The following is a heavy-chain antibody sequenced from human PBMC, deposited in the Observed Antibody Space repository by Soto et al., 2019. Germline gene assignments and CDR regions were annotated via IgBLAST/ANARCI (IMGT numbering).Heavy chain of an antibody. V-gene: IGHV4-39*01. CDR3: ARLVQLFGAGGGDWFDP. CDR2: IYYSGST. CDR1: GGSISSSSYY. D-gene: IGHD2-2*01. J-gene: IGHJ5*02. Sequence: SETLSLTCTVSGGSISSSSYYWGWIRQPPGKGLEWIGSIYYSGSTYYNPSLKSRVTISVDTSKNQFSLKLSSVTTADTAVYYCARLVQLFGAGGGDWFDPWGQGTLVTVSS.